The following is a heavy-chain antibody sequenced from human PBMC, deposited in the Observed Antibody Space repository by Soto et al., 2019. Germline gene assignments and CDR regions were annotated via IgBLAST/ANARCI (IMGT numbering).Heavy chain of an antibody. CDR1: GDTFTNFD. CDR2: MRANSGDT. J-gene: IGHJ5*02. Sequence: QVQLVQSGAEVKKPGASVKVSCKASGDTFTNFDLNWVRQATGQGLEWMGWMRANSGDTGHAQKFQGRGSMTRSTSISTAYMELSSLRAEDTAVYYCARYIYGQGFKAWGQGTLVIVSS. V-gene: IGHV1-8*01. D-gene: IGHD5-18*01. CDR3: ARYIYGQGFKA.